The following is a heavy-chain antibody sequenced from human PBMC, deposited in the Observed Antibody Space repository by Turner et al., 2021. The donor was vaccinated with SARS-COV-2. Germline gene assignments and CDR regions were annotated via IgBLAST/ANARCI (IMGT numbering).Heavy chain of an antibody. CDR2: IYSGGST. J-gene: IGHJ6*02. V-gene: IGHV3-53*04. Sequence: EVQLVESGGGLVQPGWSLSLSCAASGFTVSSNYMSWVRQAPGKGLEWVSLIYSGGSTYYADSVKGRFTISRHNSKNTLYLQMNSLRAEDTAVYYCARDLNYYGMDVWGQGTTVTVSS. CDR3: ARDLNYYGMDV. CDR1: GFTVSSNY. D-gene: IGHD3-9*01.